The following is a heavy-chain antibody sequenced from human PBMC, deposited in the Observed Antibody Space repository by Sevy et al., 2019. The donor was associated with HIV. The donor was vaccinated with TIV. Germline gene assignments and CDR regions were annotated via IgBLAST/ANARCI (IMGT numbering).Heavy chain of an antibody. CDR3: AKGKYWKGIAAAGTRDYYYGMDV. CDR1: GFTLASEFSFSSYY. Sequence: GGSLRLSCAASGFTLASEFSFSSYYMHWVRQVPGKGLVWVSCLNSDGSVATYADSVKGRFTISRDNSKNTLYLQMNXLRAEDTAVYYCAKGKYWKGIAAAGTRDYYYGMDVWGQGTTVTVSS. CDR2: LNSDGSVA. J-gene: IGHJ6*02. D-gene: IGHD6-13*01. V-gene: IGHV3-74*01.